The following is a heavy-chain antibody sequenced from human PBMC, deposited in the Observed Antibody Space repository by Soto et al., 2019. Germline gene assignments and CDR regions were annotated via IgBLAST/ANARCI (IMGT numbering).Heavy chain of an antibody. CDR3: ATEVTNFDY. D-gene: IGHD4-17*01. CDR1: GFTFSSYG. V-gene: IGHV3-33*01. CDR2: IWYDGSNK. J-gene: IGHJ4*02. Sequence: QVQLVESGGGVVQPGRSLRLSCAASGFTFSSYGMHWVRQAPGKGLEWVAVIWYDGSNKYYADSVKGRFTIYRDNSKYTLYLQMNSLRAEDTAVYYCATEVTNFDYWGQGTLVTVSS.